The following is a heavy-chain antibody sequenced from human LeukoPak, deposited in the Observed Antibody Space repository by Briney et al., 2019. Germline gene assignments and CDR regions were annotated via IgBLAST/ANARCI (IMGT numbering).Heavy chain of an antibody. V-gene: IGHV4-34*01. CDR1: GGSFSGYY. D-gene: IGHD6-13*01. CDR3: ARGPSLAAAGTRLVWFDP. CDR2: INHSGST. J-gene: IGHJ5*02. Sequence: PSETLSLTCAVYGGSFSGYYWSWIRQPPGKGLEWIGEINHSGSTNYNPSLKSRVTISVDTSKNQFSLKLSSVTAADTAVYYCARGPSLAAAGTRLVWFDPWGQGTLVTVSS.